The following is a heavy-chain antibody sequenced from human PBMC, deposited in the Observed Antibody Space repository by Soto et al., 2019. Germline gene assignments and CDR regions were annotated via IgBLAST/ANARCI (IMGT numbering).Heavy chain of an antibody. CDR2: ISGSGRTI. CDR3: AKVGPSYYYGMDV. Sequence: GGSLRLSCAASGLDFSSEVMCWVRQAPGKGLEWVSSISGSGRTIYHADSMRGRFAISRDNSKNSLYLQLNNLRVDDTAVYYCAKVGPSYYYGMDVWGQGATVTVSS. D-gene: IGHD1-26*01. V-gene: IGHV3-23*01. CDR1: GLDFSSEV. J-gene: IGHJ6*02.